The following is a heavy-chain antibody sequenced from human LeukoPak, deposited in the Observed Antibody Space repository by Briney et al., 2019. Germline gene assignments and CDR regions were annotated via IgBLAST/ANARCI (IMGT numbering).Heavy chain of an antibody. Sequence: GGSLRLSCAASGFTFSSYALSWVRQALGKGLEWVSGISGSGGSTHYADSVKGRFTISRDNSKNTLYLQMNSLRAEDTAVYYCAKMPVSYSSGWSNFDYWGQGNLVTVSS. CDR1: GFTFSSYA. J-gene: IGHJ4*02. CDR2: ISGSGGST. CDR3: AKMPVSYSSGWSNFDY. D-gene: IGHD6-19*01. V-gene: IGHV3-23*01.